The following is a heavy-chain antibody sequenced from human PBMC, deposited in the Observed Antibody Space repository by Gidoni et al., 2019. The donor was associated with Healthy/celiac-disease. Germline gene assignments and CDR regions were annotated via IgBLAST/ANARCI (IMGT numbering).Heavy chain of an antibody. V-gene: IGHV4-31*03. CDR2: IYYSGST. CDR3: ARAHPNLSYDSSGDYLDY. D-gene: IGHD3-22*01. CDR1: GGSISSGGYY. Sequence: QVQLQESGPGLVKPSQPLSLTCTVSGGSISSGGYYWSWIRQHPGKGLEWIGYIYYSGSTYYNPSLKSRVTISVDTSKNQFSLKLSSVTAADTAVYYCARAHPNLSYDSSGDYLDYWGQGTLVTVSS. J-gene: IGHJ4*02.